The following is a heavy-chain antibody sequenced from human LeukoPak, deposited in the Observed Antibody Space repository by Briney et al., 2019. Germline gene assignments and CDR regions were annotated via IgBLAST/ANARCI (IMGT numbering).Heavy chain of an antibody. CDR1: GFTFSSYA. CDR2: ISGSGGRT. D-gene: IGHD1-26*01. CDR3: AKGGESYRTGLDY. Sequence: RPGGSLRLSCAASGFTFSSYAMSWVRKAPGKGLERVSAISGSGGRTYHADSVKGRFTISRDNSKNTLYLQMNSLRAEDTAVYYCAKGGESYRTGLDYWGQGTLVTVSS. V-gene: IGHV3-23*01. J-gene: IGHJ4*02.